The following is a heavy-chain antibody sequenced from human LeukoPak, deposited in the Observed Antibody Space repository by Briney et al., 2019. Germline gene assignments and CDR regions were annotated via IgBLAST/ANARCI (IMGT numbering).Heavy chain of an antibody. CDR1: GGSINTYY. CDR2: IYSSGET. V-gene: IGHV4-4*07. Sequence: SETLSLTCTVSGGSINTYYWTWIRQPAGKGLEWIGRIYSSGETNYNPSLKSRVTMSVDTSNNQLSLMMTSVTAADTAVFYCAGTPQGDNYFDYWGQGHLVIVSS. CDR3: AGTPQGDNYFDY. D-gene: IGHD3-9*01. J-gene: IGHJ4*02.